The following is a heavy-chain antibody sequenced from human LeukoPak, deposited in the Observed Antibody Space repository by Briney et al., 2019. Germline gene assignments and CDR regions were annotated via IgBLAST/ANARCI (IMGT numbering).Heavy chain of an antibody. D-gene: IGHD3-10*01. CDR1: GYTFSNYG. Sequence: GASVKVSCKASGYTFSNYGISWVRQAPGQGLEWMGWISSYNDNTNYAQKLQGRVTMTTDTSTSTAYMELRSLRSDDTAVYYCARARRDSGSYYLYYYYYMDVWGKGTTVTISS. J-gene: IGHJ6*03. CDR3: ARARRDSGSYYLYYYYYMDV. V-gene: IGHV1-18*01. CDR2: ISSYNDNT.